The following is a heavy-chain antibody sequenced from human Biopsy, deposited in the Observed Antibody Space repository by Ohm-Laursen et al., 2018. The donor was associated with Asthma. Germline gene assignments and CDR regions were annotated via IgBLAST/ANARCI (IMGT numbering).Heavy chain of an antibody. CDR1: GFTFSSYS. V-gene: IGHV3-7*01. J-gene: IGHJ1*01. CDR3: ASSFHFLSPYHAEHYQL. Sequence: SLRLSCAASGFTFSSYSMNWVRQAPGQGLEWVANIKHDGREKNHVYSLKGRFTISRDNAKNSLYLQMNSRRAEDTAVYYCASSFHFLSPYHAEHYQLWGQGTLVTVSS. D-gene: IGHD3-3*02. CDR2: IKHDGREK.